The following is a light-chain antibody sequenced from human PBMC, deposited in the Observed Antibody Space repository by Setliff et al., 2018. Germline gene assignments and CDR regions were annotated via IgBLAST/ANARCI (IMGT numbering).Light chain of an antibody. V-gene: IGLV2-14*03. CDR2: EVT. J-gene: IGLJ2*01. Sequence: QSALAQPAAVSGSPGQSITISCAGTSSDVGGYNYVPWYQQHPGKAPKLMIYEVTKRPSGVSDRFSGSKSGNTASLTISGLQAEDEADYYCLSYTSETTHALFAGGT. CDR3: LSYTSETTHAL. CDR1: SSDVGGYNY.